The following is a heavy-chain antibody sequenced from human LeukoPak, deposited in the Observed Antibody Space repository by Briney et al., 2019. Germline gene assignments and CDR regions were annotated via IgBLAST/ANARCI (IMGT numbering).Heavy chain of an antibody. J-gene: IGHJ5*02. CDR1: GYTFTSYG. CDR2: ISAYNGNT. D-gene: IGHD3-22*01. V-gene: IGHV1-18*01. Sequence: GASVKVCCKASGYTFTSYGISWRRQPPGQGLEWMGWISAYNGNTNYAQKLQGRVTMTTDTSTSTAYMELRSLRSDDTAVYYCARDWPYYDSSGYYGGWFDPWGQGTLVTVSS. CDR3: ARDWPYYDSSGYYGGWFDP.